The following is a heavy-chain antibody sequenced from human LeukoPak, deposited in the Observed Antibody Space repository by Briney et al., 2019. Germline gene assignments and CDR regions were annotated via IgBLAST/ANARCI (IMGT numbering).Heavy chain of an antibody. J-gene: IGHJ4*02. CDR3: ARRDYGGSNDY. D-gene: IGHD4-23*01. V-gene: IGHV1-69*04. Sequence: SVKVSCKASGGTFSSYAISWVRQAPGQGLEWMGRIIPIFGIANYAQKFQGRVTITADKSTSTAYMELSSLRSEATAVYYCARRDYGGSNDYWGQGTLVTVSS. CDR2: IIPIFGIA. CDR1: GGTFSSYA.